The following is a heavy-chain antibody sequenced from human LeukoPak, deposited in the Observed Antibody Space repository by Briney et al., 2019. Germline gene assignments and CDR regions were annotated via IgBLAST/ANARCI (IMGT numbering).Heavy chain of an antibody. V-gene: IGHV3-48*01. Sequence: GGSLRLSCEASGFTFSSYSMNRVRQAPGKGLEWVSYISSSSSTKKYVDPVKGRFTISRDNAKNSLYLQMNSLRAEDTAVYYCAELGITMIGGVWGKGTTVTISS. CDR1: GFTFSSYS. D-gene: IGHD3-10*02. J-gene: IGHJ6*04. CDR3: AELGITMIGGV. CDR2: ISSSSSTK.